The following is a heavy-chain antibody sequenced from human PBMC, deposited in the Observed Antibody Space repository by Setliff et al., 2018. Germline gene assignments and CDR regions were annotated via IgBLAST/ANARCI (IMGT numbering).Heavy chain of an antibody. Sequence: SETLSLTCTVSGGSISSGGYYWSWIRQHPGKGLEWIGRIYTSGSTNYNPSLKSRVTISVDTSKNQFSLKLSSVTAADTAVYYCARDLYSSSSGGFYYYFYYMDVWGKGTTVTVSS. CDR2: IYTSGST. D-gene: IGHD6-6*01. V-gene: IGHV4-61*02. CDR1: GGSISSGGYY. J-gene: IGHJ6*03. CDR3: ARDLYSSSSGGFYYYFYYMDV.